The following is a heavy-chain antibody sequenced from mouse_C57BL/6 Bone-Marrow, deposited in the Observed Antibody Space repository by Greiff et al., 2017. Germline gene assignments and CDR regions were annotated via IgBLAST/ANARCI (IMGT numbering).Heavy chain of an antibody. CDR3: TRIAY. Sequence: VKLQQSGAELVRPGASVKLSCTASGFNIKDDYMHWVKQRPEQGLEWIGWIDPENGDTAYASKFQGKATITVDTSSNTAYLQLSSLTSEDTAVYYCTRIAYWGQGTLVTVSA. J-gene: IGHJ3*01. V-gene: IGHV14-4*01. CDR1: GFNIKDDY. CDR2: IDPENGDT.